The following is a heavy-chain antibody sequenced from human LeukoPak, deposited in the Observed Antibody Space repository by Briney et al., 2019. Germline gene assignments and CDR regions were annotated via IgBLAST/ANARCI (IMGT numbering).Heavy chain of an antibody. CDR1: PGFISSGIYY. J-gene: IGHJ6*02. D-gene: IGHD3-10*01. CDR3: ARAGGYYSYYYGMDV. CDR2: ISHSGTT. V-gene: IGHV4-39*01. Sequence: SETLSLTCTVPPGFISSGIYYWGWIRQPPGRGLQWIGSISHSGTTFYTPSLKSRVTMSVDTSKNQFSLRLTSVTAADTAVYFCARAGGYYSYYYGMDVWGQGTTVTVSS.